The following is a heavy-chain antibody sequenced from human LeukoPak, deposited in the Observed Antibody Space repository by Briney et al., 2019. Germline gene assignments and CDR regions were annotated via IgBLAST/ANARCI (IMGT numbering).Heavy chain of an antibody. CDR3: ARGGGYYGSGSYSRFDY. J-gene: IGHJ4*02. CDR2: MNPNSGNT. Sequence: ASVKVPCKASGYTFTSYDINWVRQATGQGLEWMGWMNPNSGNTGYAQKFQGRVTMTRNTSISTAYMELSSLRSEDTAVYYCARGGGYYGSGSYSRFDYWGQGTLVTVSS. D-gene: IGHD3-10*01. V-gene: IGHV1-8*01. CDR1: GYTFTSYD.